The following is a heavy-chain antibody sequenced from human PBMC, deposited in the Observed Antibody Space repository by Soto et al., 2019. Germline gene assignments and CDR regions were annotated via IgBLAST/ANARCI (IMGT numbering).Heavy chain of an antibody. D-gene: IGHD6-19*01. CDR2: IYHSGST. CDR3: ARLLHSTGADY. CDR1: GGSISSSNW. Sequence: SENLSLTWVFSGGSISSSNWWRCVRQPPGKGLEWVGEIYHSGSTNYNPSLKSRVTISVDKSKNQFSLKLSSVTAADTAVYYCARLLHSTGADYWGQVTLVTVPQ. J-gene: IGHJ4*02. V-gene: IGHV4-4*02.